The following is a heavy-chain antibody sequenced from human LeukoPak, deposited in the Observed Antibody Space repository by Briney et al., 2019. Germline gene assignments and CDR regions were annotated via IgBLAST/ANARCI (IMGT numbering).Heavy chain of an antibody. CDR3: ARDYKYAFDN. V-gene: IGHV3-48*01. D-gene: IGHD5-24*01. Sequence: GGSLRLSCAASGFTFSAYSMNRVRQAPGKGLEWISYIGISSGNTKYADSVKGRFTISGDKAKNSLYLQMNSLRVEDTAVYYCARDYKYAFDNWGQGTLVTVSS. CDR1: GFTFSAYS. J-gene: IGHJ4*02. CDR2: IGISSGNT.